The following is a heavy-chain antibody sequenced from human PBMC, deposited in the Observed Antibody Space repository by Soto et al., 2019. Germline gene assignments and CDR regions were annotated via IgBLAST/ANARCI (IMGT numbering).Heavy chain of an antibody. CDR3: AKELYSSRWYSRYYYGMEV. CDR1: GFTFSSYG. V-gene: IGHV3-30*18. Sequence: QVQLVESGGGVVQPGRSLRLSCAASGFTFSSYGMHWVRQAPGKGLEWVAVISYDGSNKYYADSVKGRFTISRDNSKNTLYVQMNSPRTEHTAVYYCAKELYSSRWYSRYYYGMEVWGRGTTVTVSS. J-gene: IGHJ6*02. D-gene: IGHD6-13*01. CDR2: ISYDGSNK.